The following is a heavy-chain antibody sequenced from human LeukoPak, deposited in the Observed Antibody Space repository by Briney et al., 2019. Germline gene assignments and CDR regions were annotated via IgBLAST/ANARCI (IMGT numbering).Heavy chain of an antibody. D-gene: IGHD3-22*01. CDR3: ARETVYYDSSGYHPYYFDY. CDR2: IYYSGST. Sequence: SETLSLTCTVSGGSISSGGYYWSWIRQHPGKGLEWIGYIYYSGSTYYNPSLKSRVTISVDTSKNQFSLKLSSVTAADTAVYYCARETVYYDSSGYHPYYFDYWGQGTLVTVSS. CDR1: GGSISSGGYY. V-gene: IGHV4-31*03. J-gene: IGHJ4*02.